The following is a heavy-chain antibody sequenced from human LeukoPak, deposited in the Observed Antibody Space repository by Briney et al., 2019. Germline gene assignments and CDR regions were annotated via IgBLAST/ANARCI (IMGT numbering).Heavy chain of an antibody. D-gene: IGHD3-10*01. V-gene: IGHV3-21*01. Sequence: GGSLRLSCAASGFTFSSYSMNWVRQAPGKGLEWVSSINSSSSYIYYADSVKGRFTISRDNAKNSLYLQMNSLRAEDTAVYYCARARIKEIGFDPWGQGTLVTVSS. J-gene: IGHJ5*02. CDR2: INSSSSYI. CDR1: GFTFSSYS. CDR3: ARARIKEIGFDP.